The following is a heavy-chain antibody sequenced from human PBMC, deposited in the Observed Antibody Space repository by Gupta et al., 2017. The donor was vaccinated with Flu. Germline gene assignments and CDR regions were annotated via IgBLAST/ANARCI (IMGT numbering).Heavy chain of an antibody. V-gene: IGHV3-23*01. Sequence: EVQLLESGGGLGQPGGSLRLSCAGSGFTFGSHAMTWVRQAPGKGLEWVSSISGHGDDTYYADSVKGRFTISRDNSKSTLHLQMTSLRDDDTAIYFCTKDRGVTFGGVVTSPFDYWGKGTPVLVS. CDR3: TKDRGVTFGGVVTSPFDY. J-gene: IGHJ4*02. CDR2: ISGHGDDT. D-gene: IGHD3-16*01. CDR1: GFTFGSHA.